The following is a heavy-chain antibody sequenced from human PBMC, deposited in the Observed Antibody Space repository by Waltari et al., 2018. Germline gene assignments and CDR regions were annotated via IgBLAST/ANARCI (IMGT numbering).Heavy chain of an antibody. D-gene: IGHD2-2*01. V-gene: IGHV4-34*01. CDR1: ADSFSGYY. J-gene: IGHJ5*02. Sequence: QVQLQQWGAGLLKPSETLSLTCAVYADSFSGYYWTWIRQPPGEGLEWIGEINHTGRTNYNPSLKSRVTMSVDTSKNQFSLKLSSVTAADTAVYYCARGGGYCSRTSCYLDLWGQGTLISVSS. CDR3: ARGGGYCSRTSCYLDL. CDR2: INHTGRT.